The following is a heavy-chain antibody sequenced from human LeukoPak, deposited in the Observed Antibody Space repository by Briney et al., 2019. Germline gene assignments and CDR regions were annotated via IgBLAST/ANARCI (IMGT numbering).Heavy chain of an antibody. CDR2: IYYSGST. D-gene: IGHD4/OR15-4a*01. CDR3: ASTQGATEYYFDY. J-gene: IGHJ4*02. V-gene: IGHV4-31*03. Sequence: SETLSLTCTVSGGSISSGGYYWSWIRQHPGKGLEWIGYIYYSGSTYYNPSLKNRVTISVDTSKNQFSLKLSSVTAADTAVYYRASTQGATEYYFDYWGQGTLVTVSS. CDR1: GGSISSGGYY.